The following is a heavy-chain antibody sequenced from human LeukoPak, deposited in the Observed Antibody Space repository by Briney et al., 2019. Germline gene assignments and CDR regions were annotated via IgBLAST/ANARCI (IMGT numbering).Heavy chain of an antibody. D-gene: IGHD6-13*01. Sequence: ASVKVSCKASGYTFTSYYMHWVRQAPGQGLEWMGIINPSGGSTSYAQKFQGRVTLTRDMSTSTVYMELSSLRSEDTAVYYCARSSTLGNYFDYWGQGTLVTVSS. CDR1: GYTFTSYY. CDR2: INPSGGST. V-gene: IGHV1-46*01. J-gene: IGHJ4*02. CDR3: ARSSTLGNYFDY.